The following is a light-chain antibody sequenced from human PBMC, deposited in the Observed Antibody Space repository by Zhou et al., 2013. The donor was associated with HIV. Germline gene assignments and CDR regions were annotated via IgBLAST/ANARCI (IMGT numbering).Light chain of an antibody. CDR3: QQYNTYALS. CDR2: AAS. Sequence: IQLTQSPSSLSASVGDRVTITCRASQGISSYLAWYQQKPGKAPKLLIYAASTLQSGVPSRFSGSGSGTDFTLTISSLQPDDSATYYCQQYNTYALSFGGGTKVEIK. J-gene: IGKJ4*01. V-gene: IGKV1-9*01. CDR1: QGISSY.